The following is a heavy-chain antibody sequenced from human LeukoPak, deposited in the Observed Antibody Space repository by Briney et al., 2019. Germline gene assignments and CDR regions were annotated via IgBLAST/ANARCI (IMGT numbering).Heavy chain of an antibody. J-gene: IGHJ1*01. CDR3: ARDEGPGYISGWYWIY. CDR1: GYTFTSYG. V-gene: IGHV1-18*01. D-gene: IGHD6-19*01. CDR2: ISAYNGNT. Sequence: ASVKVSCKASGYTFTSYGISWVRQAPGQGLEWMGCISAYNGNTNYAQKFQGRVTITADKSTSTAYMELSSLRSEDTAVYYCARDEGPGYISGWYWIYWGQCTLVTVSS.